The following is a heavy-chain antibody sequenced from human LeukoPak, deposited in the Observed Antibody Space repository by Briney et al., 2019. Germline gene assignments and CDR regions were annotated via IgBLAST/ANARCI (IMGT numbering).Heavy chain of an antibody. J-gene: IGHJ4*02. D-gene: IGHD5-24*01. V-gene: IGHV3-48*02. CDR3: ARVGDGYSVNYFDF. CDR2: ITSTSSTV. CDR1: GFTLSSYS. Sequence: GGSLRLSCAASGFTLSSYSMSWVRQAPGKGLEWVSYITSTSSTVYYADSVKGRLTVSRDNAKNSLYLQMNSLRDEDTAMFYCARVGDGYSVNYFDFWGQGTLVTVSS.